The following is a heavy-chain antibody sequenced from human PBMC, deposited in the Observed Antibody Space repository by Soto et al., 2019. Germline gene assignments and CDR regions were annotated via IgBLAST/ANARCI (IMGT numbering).Heavy chain of an antibody. J-gene: IGHJ4*02. CDR3: ARDRAPRLGIDY. D-gene: IGHD7-27*01. CDR1: GFTFSSYE. CDR2: ISSSGSTR. Sequence: GGSLRLSCAASGFTFSSYEMNWVRQAPGKGLEWVSYISSSGSTRYYADSVKGRFAISRDKAKNSLYLQMNSLRAEDKAVDYCARDRAPRLGIDYWGQGTLVTVS. V-gene: IGHV3-48*03.